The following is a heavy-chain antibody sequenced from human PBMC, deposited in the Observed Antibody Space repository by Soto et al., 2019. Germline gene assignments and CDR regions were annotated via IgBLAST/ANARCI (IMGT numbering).Heavy chain of an antibody. J-gene: IGHJ4*02. V-gene: IGHV3-23*01. CDR2: IIGSGGST. Sequence: PGGSLRLSCAASGFTFSSYAMSWVRQAPGKGLEWVSAIIGSGGSTYYAASVKGRSTISGDNSKNTLYLQKKRLRDEDTAVYYGAKAPLIVGAPMDYWGQGTPVTVPS. CDR1: GFTFSSYA. CDR3: AKAPLIVGAPMDY. D-gene: IGHD1-26*01.